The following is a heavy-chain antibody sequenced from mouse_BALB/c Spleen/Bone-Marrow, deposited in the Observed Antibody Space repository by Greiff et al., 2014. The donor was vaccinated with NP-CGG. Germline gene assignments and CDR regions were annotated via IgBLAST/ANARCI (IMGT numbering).Heavy chain of an antibody. J-gene: IGHJ1*01. Sequence: VQLQQSGPELVKPGASVKMSCKASGYTFTSYVMHWVKQKPGLGLEWIGYINPYNDDTENNEKFKGKATLTSDKSSSTAYMELSSLTSEDSAVFYCARSLYGYDWYFDVWGAGTTVTVSS. CDR1: GYTFTSYV. D-gene: IGHD2-2*01. V-gene: IGHV1-14*01. CDR2: INPYNDDT. CDR3: ARSLYGYDWYFDV.